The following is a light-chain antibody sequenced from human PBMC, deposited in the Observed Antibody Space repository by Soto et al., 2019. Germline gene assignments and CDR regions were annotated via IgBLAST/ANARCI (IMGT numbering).Light chain of an antibody. J-gene: IGKJ1*01. V-gene: IGKV1-5*01. CDR3: QHHNSYSQT. CDR1: QSIIHY. Sequence: DIQMTQSPPTLSASVGDRVTIPCRASQSIIHYLAWYQQMPGKAPKLLIYGASTLQSGVPSRFSGSGSGTEFTLTISSLQPDDFGTYFCQHHNSYSQTFGQGTKVEIK. CDR2: GAS.